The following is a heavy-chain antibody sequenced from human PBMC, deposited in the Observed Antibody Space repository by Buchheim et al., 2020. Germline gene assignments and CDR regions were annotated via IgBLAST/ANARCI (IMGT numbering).Heavy chain of an antibody. CDR3: ARATLLRVKFDP. V-gene: IGHV1-2*02. CDR2: INPNSGGT. J-gene: IGHJ5*02. CDR1: GYTFTGYY. Sequence: QVQLVQSGAEVTKPGASVKVSCKASGYTFTGYYMHWVRQAPGQGLEWMGWINPNSGGTNYAKKFQGRVTMTRDTSISTASMELSRLRSDDTAVYYCARATLLRVKFDPWGQGTL.